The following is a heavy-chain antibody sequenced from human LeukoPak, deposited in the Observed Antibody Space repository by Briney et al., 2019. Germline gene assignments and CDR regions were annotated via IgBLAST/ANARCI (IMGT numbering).Heavy chain of an antibody. Sequence: SQTLSLTCAISGDSVSRNSASWNWIRQSPSRGLEWLGRTYYGSKWYNDYAVSVKSRITINPDTSKNQFSLQLNSLTPEDTAVYYCARGGSGVVVSLFDYWGQGTLVTVSS. D-gene: IGHD2-2*01. CDR2: TYYGSKWYN. V-gene: IGHV6-1*01. CDR1: GDSVSRNSAS. CDR3: ARGGSGVVVSLFDY. J-gene: IGHJ4*02.